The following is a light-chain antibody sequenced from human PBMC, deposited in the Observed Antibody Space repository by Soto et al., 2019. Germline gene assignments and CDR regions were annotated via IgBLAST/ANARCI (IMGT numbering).Light chain of an antibody. CDR1: SASIASNY. CDR3: QSYDSNTVV. V-gene: IGLV6-57*04. CDR2: EDN. J-gene: IGLJ2*01. Sequence: NFMLTQPHSVSESPGKTVTISCTRSSASIASNYVQWYQQRPGSAPTTVIYEDNQRPSGVPDRFSGSIDSSSNSASLTISGLKTEDEADYYCQSYDSNTVVFGGGTKLTVL.